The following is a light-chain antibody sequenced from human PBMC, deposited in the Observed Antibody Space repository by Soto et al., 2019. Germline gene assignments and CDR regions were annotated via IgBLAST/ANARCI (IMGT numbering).Light chain of an antibody. V-gene: IGLV2-14*01. CDR1: SSDIGGYNY. CDR2: DVR. J-gene: IGLJ2*01. CDR3: SSYTSSSTVI. Sequence: QSVLTQPASVSGSPGQSITISCTGTSSDIGGYNYISWYQQLPGKAPKFIIYDVRNRPSGVSNRFSDSRSGNTASLTISGLQAEDEADYYCSSYTSSSTVIFGGGTKLTVL.